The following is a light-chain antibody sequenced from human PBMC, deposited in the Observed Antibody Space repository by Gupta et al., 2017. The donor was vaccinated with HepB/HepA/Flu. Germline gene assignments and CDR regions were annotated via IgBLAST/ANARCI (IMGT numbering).Light chain of an antibody. J-gene: IGLJ3*02. CDR2: SNN. Sequence: QSVLTQPPSASGTPGQRVTISCSGSNSNIGSNTVSWYQQLPGTAPKLLIYSNNQRPSGVPDRFSGSKSGTSASLAISGLQSEDEADYYCAAWDDSLNGPAFGGGTKLTVL. V-gene: IGLV1-44*01. CDR1: NSNIGSNT. CDR3: AAWDDSLNGPA.